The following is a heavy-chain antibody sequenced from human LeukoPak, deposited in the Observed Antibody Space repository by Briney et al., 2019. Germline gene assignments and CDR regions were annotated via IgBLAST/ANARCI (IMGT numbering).Heavy chain of an antibody. V-gene: IGHV1-18*01. CDR3: ARDYARYDYSNPILFYYSSYMDV. J-gene: IGHJ6*03. Sequence: ASVKVSFKSSGYTFTSYGISWVRQAPGQGLEWMGWISAYNGNTNYAQKLQGRVTMTTDTSTSTAYMELRSLRSDDTDVYYCARDYARYDYSNPILFYYSSYMDVWGKGTTVTVSS. CDR2: ISAYNGNT. CDR1: GYTFTSYG. D-gene: IGHD4-11*01.